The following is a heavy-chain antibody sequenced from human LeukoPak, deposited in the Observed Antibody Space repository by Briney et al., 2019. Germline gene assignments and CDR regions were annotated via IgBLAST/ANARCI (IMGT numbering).Heavy chain of an antibody. CDR1: GYFFPNAW. CDR3: TTGESGIVTTIRIEPDAFDI. D-gene: IGHD5-12*01. CDR2: IKSNQDGGIT. Sequence: GGSLRLSCTISGYFFPNAWLNWVRQAPGRGLEWVGRIKSNQDGGITDYAAPVKGRFTISRDDSKNTLYMQMNSLKTEDTAVYYCTTGESGIVTTIRIEPDAFDIWGQGTMVTVSS. J-gene: IGHJ3*02. V-gene: IGHV3-15*01.